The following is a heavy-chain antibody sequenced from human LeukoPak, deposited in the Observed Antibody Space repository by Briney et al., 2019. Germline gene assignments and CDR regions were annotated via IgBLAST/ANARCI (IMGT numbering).Heavy chain of an antibody. CDR2: INHSGST. Sequence: SETLSLTCAVYGGSFSDYYWSWIRQPPKKGLEWIGEINHSGSTNFNPSLKSRVTISVDTSKNQFSLKLSSVTAADTAVYYCARHTRHYDILTGYYNLNWFDPWGQGTLVTVSS. D-gene: IGHD3-9*01. CDR1: GGSFSDYY. CDR3: ARHTRHYDILTGYYNLNWFDP. V-gene: IGHV4-34*01. J-gene: IGHJ5*02.